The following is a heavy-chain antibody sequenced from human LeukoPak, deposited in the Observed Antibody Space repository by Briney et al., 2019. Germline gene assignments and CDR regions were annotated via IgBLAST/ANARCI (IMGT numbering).Heavy chain of an antibody. Sequence: SVKVSCKASGGTFSSYAISWVRQAPGQGLEWMGGIIPMFGTANYAEKFQGRVTITADESTSTAYMELSSLRSEDTAVYYCARVVHCSSTSCLNWFDPWGQGTLVTVSS. D-gene: IGHD2-2*01. J-gene: IGHJ5*02. V-gene: IGHV1-69*13. CDR3: ARVVHCSSTSCLNWFDP. CDR2: IIPMFGTA. CDR1: GGTFSSYA.